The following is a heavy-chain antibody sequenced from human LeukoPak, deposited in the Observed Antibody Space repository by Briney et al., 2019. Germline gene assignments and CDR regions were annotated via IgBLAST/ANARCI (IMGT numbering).Heavy chain of an antibody. D-gene: IGHD5-18*01. CDR3: AKDASYNYGPLES. V-gene: IGHV3-23*01. CDR2: ISHSGGST. Sequence: GGSLRLSCAASGFTFSSSAMTWVRQAPGKGLECVSTISHSGGSTYYADSVKGRFTISRDNSKNTLYLQINSLRADDTAVYYCAKDASYNYGPLESWGQGSLVTVSS. CDR1: GFTFSSSA. J-gene: IGHJ4*02.